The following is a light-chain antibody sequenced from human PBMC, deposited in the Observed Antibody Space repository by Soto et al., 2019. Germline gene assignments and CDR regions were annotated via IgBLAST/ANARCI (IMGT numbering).Light chain of an antibody. Sequence: EIVLTQSPGTLSLSQGERATLSCRASQSVRSSYLAWYQQKPGQAPRLLIYGASSRATGIPDRFSGSGSGTDFTLTISRLEPEDFAVYYCHQYGSSTQTFGQGTKVEIK. CDR2: GAS. CDR3: HQYGSSTQT. J-gene: IGKJ1*01. CDR1: QSVRSSY. V-gene: IGKV3-20*01.